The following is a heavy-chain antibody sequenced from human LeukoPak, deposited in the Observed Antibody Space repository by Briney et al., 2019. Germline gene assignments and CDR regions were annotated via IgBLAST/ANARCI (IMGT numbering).Heavy chain of an antibody. J-gene: IGHJ4*02. D-gene: IGHD3-9*01. Sequence: PSETLSLTCAVSGDSISSSHWWTWVRQPPGKGLEWIGEIYHRGTTNYNLSLKSRVTISVDRSKNQFSLRLTSVTAADTAVYYCAKDKEDYDILTGSDYWGQGTLVTVSS. CDR2: IYHRGTT. CDR1: GDSISSSHW. CDR3: AKDKEDYDILTGSDY. V-gene: IGHV4-4*02.